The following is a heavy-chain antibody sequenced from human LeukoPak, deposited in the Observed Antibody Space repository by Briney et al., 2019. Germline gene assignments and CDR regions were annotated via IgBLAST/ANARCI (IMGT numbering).Heavy chain of an antibody. CDR2: ISSSSSYI. CDR3: ARAGGTRGIEGIPLRGDAFDI. V-gene: IGHV3-21*01. Sequence: GGSLRLSCAASGFTFSSYSMNWVRQAPGKGLEWVSSISSSSSYIYYADSVKGRFTISRDNAKNSLYLQMNSLRAEDMAVYYCARAGGTRGIEGIPLRGDAFDIWGQGTMVTVS. J-gene: IGHJ3*02. CDR1: GFTFSSYS. D-gene: IGHD1-26*01.